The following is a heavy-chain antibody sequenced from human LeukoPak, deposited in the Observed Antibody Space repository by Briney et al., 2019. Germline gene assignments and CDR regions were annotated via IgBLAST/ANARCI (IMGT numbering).Heavy chain of an antibody. CDR1: GXTFSSY. Sequence: GGSLRLSCAASGXTFSSYMNWVRRAPGKGLEWVSSISSTSSYIYYADSVKGRFTISRDNAKNSLYLQMNSLRADDTAVYYCARGQSRYFDWYLGFFDYWGQGTLVTVSS. V-gene: IGHV3-21*01. CDR3: ARGQSRYFDWYLGFFDY. CDR2: ISSTSSYI. J-gene: IGHJ4*02. D-gene: IGHD3-9*01.